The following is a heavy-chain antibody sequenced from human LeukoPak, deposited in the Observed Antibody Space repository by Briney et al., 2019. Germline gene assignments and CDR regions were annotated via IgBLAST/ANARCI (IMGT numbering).Heavy chain of an antibody. J-gene: IGHJ5*02. CDR2: INPNSGGT. CDR1: GYTFTVYY. Sequence: GASVKVSCKASGYTFTVYYMHWVRQAPGQGLEWMGWINPNSGGTNYAQKFQGRVTMTRDTSISTAYMELSRLRSDDTAVYYCARDFGGPGIVSIISGVFDPWGQGTLVTVSS. CDR3: ARDFGGPGIVSIISGVFDP. V-gene: IGHV1-2*02. D-gene: IGHD3-16*01.